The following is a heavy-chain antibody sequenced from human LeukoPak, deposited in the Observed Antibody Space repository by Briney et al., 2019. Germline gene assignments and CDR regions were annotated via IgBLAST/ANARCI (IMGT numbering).Heavy chain of an antibody. Sequence: GGSLRLSCAASGFPFSSYSMNWVRQAPGKGLEWVSSISSSSSYIYYADSVKGRFTISRDNAKNSLYLQMNSLRAEDTAVYYCATAPVSPRYFDYWGQGTLVTVSS. CDR3: ATAPVSPRYFDY. CDR2: ISSSSSYI. J-gene: IGHJ4*02. V-gene: IGHV3-21*01. CDR1: GFPFSSYS. D-gene: IGHD1-14*01.